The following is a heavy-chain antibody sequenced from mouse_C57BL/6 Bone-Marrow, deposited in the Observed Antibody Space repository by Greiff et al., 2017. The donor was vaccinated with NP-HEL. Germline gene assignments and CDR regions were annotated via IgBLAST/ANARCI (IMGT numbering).Heavy chain of an antibody. CDR1: GFTFSDYG. CDR2: ISSGSSTI. CDR3: ARGYDGYFAY. J-gene: IGHJ3*01. V-gene: IGHV5-17*01. Sequence: EVKLMESGGGLVKPGGSLKLSCAASGFTFSDYGMHWVRQAPEKGLEWVAYISSGSSTIYYADTVKGRFTISRDNAKNTLFLQMTSLRSEDTAMYYCARGYDGYFAYWGQGTLVTVSA. D-gene: IGHD2-3*01.